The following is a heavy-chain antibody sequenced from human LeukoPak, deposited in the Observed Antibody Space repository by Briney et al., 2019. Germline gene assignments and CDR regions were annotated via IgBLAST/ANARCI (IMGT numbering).Heavy chain of an antibody. V-gene: IGHV4-59*01. CDR3: ARVLWFGEYDAFDI. J-gene: IGHJ3*02. CDR2: IYYSGST. Sequence: SETLSLTCTVSGGPISSYYWSWIRQPPGKGLEWIGYIYYSGSTNYNPSLKSRVTISVDTSKNQFSLKLSSVTAADTAVYYCARVLWFGEYDAFDIWGQGTMVTVSS. D-gene: IGHD3-10*01. CDR1: GGPISSYY.